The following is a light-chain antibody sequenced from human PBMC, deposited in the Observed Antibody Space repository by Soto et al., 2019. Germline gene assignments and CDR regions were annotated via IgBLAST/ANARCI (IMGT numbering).Light chain of an antibody. CDR2: GAS. Sequence: DIVLTQSPATLSLSPGETATLSCSASQSVYNRYLAWYQQKPGQAPRLLIYGASFRDPGTPDRFSGSGSGSDFTLTISRLEPEDFGVYCGSLPYTFGQGTKLEIK. J-gene: IGKJ2*01. CDR3: SLPYT. CDR1: QSVYNRY. V-gene: IGKV3-20*01.